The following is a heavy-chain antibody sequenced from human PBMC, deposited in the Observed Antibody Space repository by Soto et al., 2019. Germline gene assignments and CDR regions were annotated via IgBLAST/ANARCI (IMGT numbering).Heavy chain of an antibody. V-gene: IGHV2-70*01. CDR3: ARGYDFWSGYYPSYYFDY. CDR1: GFSLSTSGMC. Sequence: ESGPTLVNPSQTLTLTCTFSGFSLSTSGMCVSWIRQPPGKALEWLALIDWDDDKYYSTSLKTRLTISKDTSKNQVVLTMTNMDPVDTATYYCARGYDFWSGYYPSYYFDYWGQGTLVTVS. D-gene: IGHD3-3*01. J-gene: IGHJ4*02. CDR2: IDWDDDK.